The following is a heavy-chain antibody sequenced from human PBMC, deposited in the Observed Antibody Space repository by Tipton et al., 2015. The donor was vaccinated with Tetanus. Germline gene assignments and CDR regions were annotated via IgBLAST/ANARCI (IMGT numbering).Heavy chain of an antibody. CDR1: GFTFSIYS. J-gene: IGHJ6*02. V-gene: IGHV3-7*01. Sequence: SLRLSCAASGFTFSIYSMHWVRQAPGKGLEWVANIKRDGSEKNYVDSVKGRFTISRDNAGNSLYLQMNSLRVDDTAVYYCVRSGFYGSGLKYYYGMDVWGQGTTVTVSS. CDR3: VRSGFYGSGLKYYYGMDV. D-gene: IGHD3-10*01. CDR2: IKRDGSEK.